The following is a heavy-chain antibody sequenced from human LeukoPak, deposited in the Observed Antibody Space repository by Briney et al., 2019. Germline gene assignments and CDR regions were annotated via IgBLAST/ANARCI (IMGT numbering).Heavy chain of an antibody. Sequence: GASVKVSCKASGGTFSSYAISWVRQAPGRGLEWMGGIIPIFGTANYAQKFQGRVTITADKSTSTAYMELSSLRSENTAVYYCARVNWNYPTWGQGTLVTVSS. CDR1: GGTFSSYA. D-gene: IGHD1-7*01. V-gene: IGHV1-69*06. J-gene: IGHJ4*02. CDR3: ARVNWNYPT. CDR2: IIPIFGTA.